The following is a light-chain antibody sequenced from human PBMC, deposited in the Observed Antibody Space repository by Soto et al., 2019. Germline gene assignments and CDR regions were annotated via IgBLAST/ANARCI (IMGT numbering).Light chain of an antibody. J-gene: IGLJ2*01. CDR2: EVS. Sequence: QSALTQPASVSGSPGQSITISGTGNSSDVGGYNYVSWYQQHPGKAPKLMIYEVSNRPSGVSNRFSGSKSGNTASLTISGLQAEDEADYYCSSYTSSSTLVVFGGGTKVTVL. CDR3: SSYTSSSTLVV. V-gene: IGLV2-14*01. CDR1: SSDVGGYNY.